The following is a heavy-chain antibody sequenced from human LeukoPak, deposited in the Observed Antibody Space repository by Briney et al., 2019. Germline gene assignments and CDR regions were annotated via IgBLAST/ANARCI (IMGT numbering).Heavy chain of an antibody. CDR3: ARGDSSGYYYAFDI. Sequence: ASVKVSCKASGYTLIGYYMHWVRQAPRQALEWMGWINPNSGGTNYAQNFQGRVTMTRDTSISTAYMELSRLRSDDTAVYYCARGDSSGYYYAFDIWGQGTMVTVSS. J-gene: IGHJ3*02. D-gene: IGHD3-22*01. CDR1: GYTLIGYY. V-gene: IGHV1-2*02. CDR2: INPNSGGT.